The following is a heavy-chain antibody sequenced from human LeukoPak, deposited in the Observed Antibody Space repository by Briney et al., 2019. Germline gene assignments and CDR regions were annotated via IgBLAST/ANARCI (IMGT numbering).Heavy chain of an antibody. CDR2: ISDGSTT. CDR1: GFTFSSYW. V-gene: IGHV3-74*01. D-gene: IGHD6-19*01. CDR3: AKERGVAVAVIDY. Sequence: PGGSLRLSCAASGFTFSSYWMHWVRQAPGKGLVWVSHISDGSTTTYTDSVKGRFTISRDNAKNTLFLQMNSLRAEDTAVYYCAKERGVAVAVIDYWGQGTLVTVSS. J-gene: IGHJ4*02.